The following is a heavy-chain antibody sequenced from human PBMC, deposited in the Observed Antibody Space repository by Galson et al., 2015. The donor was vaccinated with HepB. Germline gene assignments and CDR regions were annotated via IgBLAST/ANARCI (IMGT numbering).Heavy chain of an antibody. Sequence: SLRLSCAASEFTVSANYMNWVRQAPGKGLEWVSLIDGGARTYYAASVKGRFTIFRDNSEKTLYPHMNSLRAEDTAVYYCAREGAGGGMAVWGQGTTVTVSS. CDR1: EFTVSANY. V-gene: IGHV3-53*01. CDR2: IDGGART. D-gene: IGHD3-16*01. J-gene: IGHJ6*02. CDR3: AREGAGGGMAV.